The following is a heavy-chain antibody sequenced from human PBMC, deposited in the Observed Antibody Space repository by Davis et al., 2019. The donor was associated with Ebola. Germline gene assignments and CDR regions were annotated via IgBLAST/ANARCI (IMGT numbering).Heavy chain of an antibody. Sequence: PGGPLRPSCAAPGFTFSSYAMHWVRQAPGKGLEWVAVISYDGSNKYYADSVKGRFTISRDNSKNTLYLQMNSLRSEDTAVYYCARDHRIAAAGAYYYYGMDVWGQGTTVTVSS. V-gene: IGHV3-30-3*01. CDR3: ARDHRIAAAGAYYYYGMDV. CDR2: ISYDGSNK. D-gene: IGHD6-13*01. CDR1: GFTFSSYA. J-gene: IGHJ6*02.